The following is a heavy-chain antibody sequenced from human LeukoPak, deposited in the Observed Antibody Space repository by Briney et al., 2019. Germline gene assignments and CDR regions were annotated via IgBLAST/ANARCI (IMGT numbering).Heavy chain of an antibody. CDR1: GFTFSDYY. J-gene: IGHJ5*02. V-gene: IGHV3-11*01. CDR3: ARDDCSGGTCYPDP. CDR2: ISSSGDTM. D-gene: IGHD2-15*01. Sequence: LGGSLRLSCAASGFTFSDYYMTWIRQAPGKGLEWLSYISSSGDTMYYADSVKGRFTISRDNAKHSLYLQMNSLRAEDTALYYCARDDCSGGTCYPDPWGQGTLVIVSS.